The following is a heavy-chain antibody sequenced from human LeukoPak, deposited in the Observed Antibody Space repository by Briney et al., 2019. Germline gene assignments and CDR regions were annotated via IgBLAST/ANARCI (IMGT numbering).Heavy chain of an antibody. CDR3: ARDYDFWSGLRQYYYGMDV. CDR2: INPNSGGT. V-gene: IGHV1-2*04. D-gene: IGHD3-3*01. J-gene: IGHJ6*02. Sequence: ASVKVSCKASGYTFTGYYMHWVRQAPGQGLEWMGWINPNSGGTNYAQKFQGWVTMTRDTSISTAYMELSRLRSDDTAVYYCARDYDFWSGLRQYYYGMDVWGQGTTVTVSS. CDR1: GYTFTGYY.